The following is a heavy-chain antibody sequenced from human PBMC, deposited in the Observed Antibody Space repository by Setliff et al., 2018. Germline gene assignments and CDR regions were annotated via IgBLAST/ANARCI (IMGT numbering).Heavy chain of an antibody. CDR3: ATSTITTYYFDY. CDR2: INNGGVSA. Sequence: GSLRLSCVTSGFAFTSYDMTWVRQAPGKGLERVASINNGGVSADYTDSVKGRFTISRDNSRNTLYLQMKSLRAEDTAIYYCATSTITTYYFDYWGHGTLVTVSS. D-gene: IGHD4-4*01. V-gene: IGHV3-23*01. CDR1: GFAFTSYD. J-gene: IGHJ4*01.